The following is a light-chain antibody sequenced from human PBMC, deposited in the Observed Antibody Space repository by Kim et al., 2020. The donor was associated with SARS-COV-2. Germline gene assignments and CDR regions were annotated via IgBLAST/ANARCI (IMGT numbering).Light chain of an antibody. CDR1: QSVTTS. J-gene: IGKJ1*01. Sequence: SPGERATLSCRASQSVTTSLAWYQQKPGQAPRLLIYGASTRATGVPARFSGSGSGTEFTLTISSLQSEDFAVYYCQQYNAWPSLTFGQGTKVEIK. CDR2: GAS. V-gene: IGKV3-15*01. CDR3: QQYNAWPSLT.